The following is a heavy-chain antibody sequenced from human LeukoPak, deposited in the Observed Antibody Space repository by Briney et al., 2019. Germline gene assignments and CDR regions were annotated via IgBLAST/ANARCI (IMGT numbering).Heavy chain of an antibody. CDR2: ISHTGSYI. CDR1: GFTFATYS. D-gene: IGHD1-26*01. J-gene: IGHJ6*02. CDR3: ARDGYGGSYEYSGTYSEYYGMDV. Sequence: GGSLRLSCAASGFTFATYSMNWIRQAPGKGLEWVSSISHTGSYIYYADSMRGRFTTSRDNAKNSLYLHMDSLRAEDTAVYYCARDGYGGSYEYSGTYSEYYGMDVWGQGTMVAVSS. V-gene: IGHV3-21*01.